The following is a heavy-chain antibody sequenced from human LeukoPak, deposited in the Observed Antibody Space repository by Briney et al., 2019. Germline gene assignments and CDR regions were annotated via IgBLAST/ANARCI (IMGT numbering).Heavy chain of an antibody. CDR1: SSYA. CDR3: AKGYCSSTNCYINWFDP. CDR2: ISGSGGST. J-gene: IGHJ5*02. Sequence: GGSLRLSCAAFSSYAMSWVRQAPGKGLEWVSTISGSGGSTYYADSVKGRFTTSRNNSKNTLYLQMDSLRAEDTAVYYCAKGYCSSTNCYINWFDPWGQGTLVTVSS. D-gene: IGHD2-2*01. V-gene: IGHV3-23*01.